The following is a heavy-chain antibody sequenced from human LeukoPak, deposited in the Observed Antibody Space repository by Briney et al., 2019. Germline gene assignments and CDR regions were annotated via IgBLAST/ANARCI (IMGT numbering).Heavy chain of an antibody. Sequence: GESLKISCKGSGYSFTSYWIGWVRQMPGKGLEWMGIIYPGDSGTRYSPSFQGQVTISADKSISTAYLQWSSLKASDTAMYYCARRGYCSSTACSVAPFDIWGQGTMVTVSS. D-gene: IGHD2-2*01. CDR1: GYSFTSYW. J-gene: IGHJ3*02. CDR3: ARRGYCSSTACSVAPFDI. V-gene: IGHV5-51*01. CDR2: IYPGDSGT.